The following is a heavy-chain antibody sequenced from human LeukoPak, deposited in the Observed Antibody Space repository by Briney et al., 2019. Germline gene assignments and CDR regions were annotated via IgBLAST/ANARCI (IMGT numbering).Heavy chain of an antibody. CDR3: ARMPRPRQHYYYGMDV. J-gene: IGHJ6*02. Sequence: GGSLRLSCAASGFTFSSYEMNWVRQAPGKGLQWVSYISSSGSTIYYADSVKGRFTISRDNAKNSLYVQMSSLRAEDTAVYYCARMPRPRQHYYYGMDVWGQRTTVTVSS. CDR2: ISSSGSTI. V-gene: IGHV3-48*03. CDR1: GFTFSSYE. D-gene: IGHD2-2*01.